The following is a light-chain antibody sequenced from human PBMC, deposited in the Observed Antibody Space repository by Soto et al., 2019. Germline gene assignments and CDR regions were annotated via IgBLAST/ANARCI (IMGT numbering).Light chain of an antibody. CDR1: QRVASSH. CDR3: QQYGSYPTT. Sequence: LTQSPGTLSLPPGESATLSCRASQRVASSHIGWYQQKPGKAPRRLIFGASFRATGIPDRFSGSGSGTDFTLTISSLEPEDFAVYYCQQYGSYPTTFGQGTKVDIK. J-gene: IGKJ1*01. CDR2: GAS. V-gene: IGKV3-20*01.